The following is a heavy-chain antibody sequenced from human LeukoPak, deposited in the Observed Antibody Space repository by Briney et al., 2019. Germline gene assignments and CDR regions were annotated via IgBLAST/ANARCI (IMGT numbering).Heavy chain of an antibody. J-gene: IGHJ5*02. CDR3: TRDQWELLWDWFDP. CDR1: GFPFSNAW. CDR2: IKSKTDGGPT. V-gene: IGHV3-15*01. D-gene: IGHD1-26*01. Sequence: PGGPLRLSCAASGFPFSNAWMRGVRQAPGKGLEWVGRIKSKTDGGPTDYAAPVKGSFTISRDDSKNTLYLQVNSLKTGDTAVYYCTRDQWELLWDWFDPWGQGTLVTVS.